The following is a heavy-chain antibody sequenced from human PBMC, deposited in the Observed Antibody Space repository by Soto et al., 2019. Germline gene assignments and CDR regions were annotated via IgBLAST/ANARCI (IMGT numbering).Heavy chain of an antibody. Sequence: SGPTLVNPXQTLTLTCTFSGFSFNTAGVSVGWIRQTPGGALEWLALIYYNDDRRFSPSLKTRLHITGDTSKNQVVLSLTNVDPRDTATYFCAHSDGGYEIIYFDFWGQGIPVTVSS. V-gene: IGHV2-5*01. CDR1: GFSFNTAGVS. D-gene: IGHD5-12*01. CDR2: IYYNDDR. J-gene: IGHJ4*02. CDR3: AHSDGGYEIIYFDF.